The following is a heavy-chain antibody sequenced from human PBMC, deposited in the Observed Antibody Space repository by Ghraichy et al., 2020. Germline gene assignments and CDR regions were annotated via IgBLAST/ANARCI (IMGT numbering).Heavy chain of an antibody. D-gene: IGHD3-16*02. J-gene: IGHJ6*02. Sequence: KVSCTGSRYSFTSCWIGWVRQMPGKGLEWMGIINPGDSHTRYSPSFQGQVTISADKSITTAYLQWSSLKASDTAVYYCARQEVEVTELSLSQRDYYYYGMDVWGQGTTVTVSS. CDR1: RYSFTSCW. CDR3: ARQEVEVTELSLSQRDYYYYGMDV. CDR2: INPGDSHT. V-gene: IGHV5-51*01.